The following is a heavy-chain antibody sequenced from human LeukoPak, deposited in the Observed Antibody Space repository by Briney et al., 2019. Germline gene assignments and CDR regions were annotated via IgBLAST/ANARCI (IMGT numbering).Heavy chain of an antibody. CDR3: ATQDSGSYGGCDY. V-gene: IGHV5-51*01. CDR1: GYSFTSYW. CDR2: IYPGASDT. J-gene: IGHJ4*02. Sequence: GESLKISCKGSGYSFTSYWICWVRQMRGEVLWCMGIIYPGASDTRYSTSFPGQVTISADKSISTAYLQWSSLKASDTAMYYCATQDSGSYGGCDYWGQGTLVTVSS. D-gene: IGHD1-26*01.